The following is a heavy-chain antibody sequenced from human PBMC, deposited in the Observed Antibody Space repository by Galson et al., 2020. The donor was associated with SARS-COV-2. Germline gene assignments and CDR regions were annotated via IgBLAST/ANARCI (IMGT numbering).Heavy chain of an antibody. J-gene: IGHJ4*02. CDR3: ARGDMGNDYFDY. CDR2: IYSEGSST. D-gene: IGHD7-27*01. CDR1: GFTFSSYW. V-gene: IGHV3-74*01. Sequence: GGSLRLTCAASGFTFSSYWMHWVRQAPGKGLVWVSRIYSEGSSTSYADSVKGRFTISGDNAKNTLYLQMNSLRAEDTAVYYCARGDMGNDYFDYWGQGTLVTVSS.